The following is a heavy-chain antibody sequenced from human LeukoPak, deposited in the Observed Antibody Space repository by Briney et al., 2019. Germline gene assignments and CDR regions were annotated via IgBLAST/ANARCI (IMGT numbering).Heavy chain of an antibody. Sequence: SQTLSLTCTVSGGSISSGGYYWSWIRQHPGKGLEWIGYIYYSGSTYYNPSLKSRVTISVDTSKNQFSLKLSSVTAADTAVYYCARGGHSSSWWFRWFDPWGQGTLVTVSS. V-gene: IGHV4-31*03. CDR1: GGSISSGGYY. D-gene: IGHD6-13*01. CDR3: ARGGHSSSWWFRWFDP. J-gene: IGHJ5*02. CDR2: IYYSGST.